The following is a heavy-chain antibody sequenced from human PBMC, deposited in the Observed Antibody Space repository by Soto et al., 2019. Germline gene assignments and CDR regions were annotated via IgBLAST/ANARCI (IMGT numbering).Heavy chain of an antibody. CDR3: ARVSGFSGTSDYLHPDYYYGMDV. CDR2: IWYDGTNR. V-gene: IGHV3-33*01. CDR1: GFTFSNYG. Sequence: PGGSLRLSCAASGFTFSNYGMYWVRQTPGKGLEWVALIWYDGTNRYYADSVKGRFAISRDNSKNTLYLQMDSLRGEDTVVYYCARVSGFSGTSDYLHPDYYYGMDVWGQGTTVTVSS. J-gene: IGHJ6*02. D-gene: IGHD2-2*01.